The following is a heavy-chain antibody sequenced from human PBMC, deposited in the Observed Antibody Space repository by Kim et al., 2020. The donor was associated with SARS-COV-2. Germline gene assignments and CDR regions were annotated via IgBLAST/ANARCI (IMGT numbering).Heavy chain of an antibody. J-gene: IGHJ3*02. Sequence: SETLSLTCTVSGGSVRRGSYYWSWIRQPPGKGLEWIGYIYYSGSTNYNPSLKSRVTISGDTSKNQFSLKLSSVTAADTAVYYCARAAFTIAAAGNDAFYIWGQGTMVTVSS. V-gene: IGHV4-61*01. D-gene: IGHD6-13*01. CDR3: ARAAFTIAAAGNDAFYI. CDR2: IYYSGST. CDR1: GGSVRRGSYY.